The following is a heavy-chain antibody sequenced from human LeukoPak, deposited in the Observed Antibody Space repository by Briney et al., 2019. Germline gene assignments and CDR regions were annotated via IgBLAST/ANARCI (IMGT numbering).Heavy chain of an antibody. Sequence: SVKVSCKASGGTFSSYAISWVRQAPGQGLEWMGGIIPIFGTANYAQKFQGRVTITADESTSTAYMELSSLRSEDTAVYYCARGLRFEGGWFDPWGQGTLVTVSS. V-gene: IGHV1-69*13. D-gene: IGHD3-3*01. CDR2: IIPIFGTA. J-gene: IGHJ5*02. CDR3: ARGLRFEGGWFDP. CDR1: GGTFSSYA.